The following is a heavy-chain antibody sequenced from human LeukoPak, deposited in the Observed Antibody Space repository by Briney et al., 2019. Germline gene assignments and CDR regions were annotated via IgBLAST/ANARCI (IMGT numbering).Heavy chain of an antibody. CDR3: VRDRITVTGPYSWFDP. CDR2: IDRSGTTI. Sequence: GGSRRLSCVGSGFTFSSYEMNWVRQAPGKGLEWISYIDRSGTTIDYADSVKGRFTTSRDNARNSLYLQMNSLTAEDTAMYYSVRDRITVTGPYSWFDPWGQGTLVTVSS. J-gene: IGHJ5*02. CDR1: GFTFSSYE. D-gene: IGHD6-19*01. V-gene: IGHV3-48*03.